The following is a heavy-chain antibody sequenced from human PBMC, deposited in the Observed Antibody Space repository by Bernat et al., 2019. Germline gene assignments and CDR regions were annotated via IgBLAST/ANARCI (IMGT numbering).Heavy chain of an antibody. V-gene: IGHV5-10-1*03. D-gene: IGHD6-13*01. CDR3: ARHPPRIAGFLDTIWYFDL. Sequence: EVQLVQSGAEVKKPGESLRISCKGSGYSFTIYWTSWARQLPGKGLAGMGRLDPSDSSTNYSPSFQGHVTNSADKASGTSYLQWRSLKAAYTAMYYWARHPPRIAGFLDTIWYFDLWGRGTLVTVSS. CDR1: GYSFTIYW. CDR2: LDPSDSST. J-gene: IGHJ2*01.